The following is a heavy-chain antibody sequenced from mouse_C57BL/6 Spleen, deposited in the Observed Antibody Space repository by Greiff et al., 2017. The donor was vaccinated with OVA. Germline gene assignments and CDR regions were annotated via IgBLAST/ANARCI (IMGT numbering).Heavy chain of an antibody. J-gene: IGHJ4*01. CDR2: IWSDGST. CDR1: GFSLTSYG. V-gene: IGHV2-6*03. CDR3: AREGDGYSIAMDY. D-gene: IGHD2-3*01. Sequence: QVQLKESGPGLVAPSQTLSITCTVSGFSLTSYGVHWVRQPPGKGLEWLVVIWSDGSTTYNSALKSRLSISKDNSKSQVFIKMNSLQTDDTAMYYSAREGDGYSIAMDYWGQGTSVTVSS.